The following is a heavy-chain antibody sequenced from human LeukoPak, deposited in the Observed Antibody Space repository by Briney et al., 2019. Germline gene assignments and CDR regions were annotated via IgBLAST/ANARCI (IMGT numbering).Heavy chain of an antibody. Sequence: PGGSLRLSCAASGFTFDCCGMHWVRQAPGKGLEWVAFIRNVGNDKYYADSVKGRFTISRDNAQNSLYLQMNSLRAEDTALYYCARVASNCDFDYWGQGTLVTVSS. CDR1: GFTFDCCG. CDR3: ARVASNCDFDY. CDR2: IRNVGNDK. V-gene: IGHV3-30*02. J-gene: IGHJ4*02. D-gene: IGHD4-11*01.